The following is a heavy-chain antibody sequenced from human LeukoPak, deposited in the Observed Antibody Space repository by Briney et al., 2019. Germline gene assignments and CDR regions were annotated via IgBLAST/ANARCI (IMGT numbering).Heavy chain of an antibody. Sequence: PGVSLRLSCSVSGFTFSSYSMNWVRQAPGKGLQWVASISGGGSCVFYADSVEGRFSVSRDNAKNSVFLQMNSLRAEDMAVYYCARGLGDYDAFDVWGLGTRVTVAS. CDR3: ARGLGDYDAFDV. D-gene: IGHD4-17*01. J-gene: IGHJ3*01. V-gene: IGHV3-21*01. CDR1: GFTFSSYS. CDR2: ISGGGSCV.